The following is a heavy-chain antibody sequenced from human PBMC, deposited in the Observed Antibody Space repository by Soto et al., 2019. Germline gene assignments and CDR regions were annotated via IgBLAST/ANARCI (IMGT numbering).Heavy chain of an antibody. D-gene: IGHD6-19*01. J-gene: IGHJ4*02. CDR1: GYTFTNYP. CDR2: INTYNQNT. Sequence: QVQLVQSGAEVKKPGASVKVSCKASGYTFTNYPITWVRQAPGQGLEWMVWINTYNQNTIYAQKCQGRVTMTTETSTSTSYLELASLRSDDTAVYYCGRESSGSGWSFDFWGQGSLVTVSS. V-gene: IGHV1-18*04. CDR3: GRESSGSGWSFDF.